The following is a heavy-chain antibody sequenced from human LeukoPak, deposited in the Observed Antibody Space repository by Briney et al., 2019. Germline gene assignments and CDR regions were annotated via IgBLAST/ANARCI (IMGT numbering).Heavy chain of an antibody. V-gene: IGHV4-31*03. CDR3: ARDGGIAAAGTDY. D-gene: IGHD6-13*01. CDR1: GGSISSGGYY. CDR2: IYYSGST. Sequence: SQTLSLTCTVTGGSISSGGYYWSWIRQHPGKGLEWIGYIYYSGSTYYNPSLKSRVAISVDTSKNQFSLKLSSVTAADTAVYYCARDGGIAAAGTDYWSQGTLVTVSS. J-gene: IGHJ4*02.